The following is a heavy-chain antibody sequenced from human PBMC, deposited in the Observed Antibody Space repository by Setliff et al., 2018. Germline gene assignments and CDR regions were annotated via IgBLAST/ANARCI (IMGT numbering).Heavy chain of an antibody. CDR2: INPSGGLT. V-gene: IGHV1-46*03. D-gene: IGHD3-3*01. CDR1: GYTLSKYY. CDR3: ARDRSYNSWSGTSITAPHDAFDI. J-gene: IGHJ3*02. Sequence: GASVKVSCKASGYTLSKYYMHWVRQAPGQGLEWMGIINPSGGLTKYAQEFQGRVTMTSDTSTNTVYLEVSSLRSEDTAVYFCARDRSYNSWSGTSITAPHDAFDIWGQGTMVTVSS.